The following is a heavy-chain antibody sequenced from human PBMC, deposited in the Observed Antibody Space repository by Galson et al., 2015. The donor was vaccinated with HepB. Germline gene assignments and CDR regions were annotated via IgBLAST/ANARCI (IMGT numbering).Heavy chain of an antibody. CDR3: ATGSRSQTQSFDY. V-gene: IGHV1-69-2*01. CDR1: GYTFTDYY. CDR2: VDPEDGET. D-gene: IGHD6-19*01. J-gene: IGHJ4*02. Sequence: VKVSCKVSGYTFTDYYMHWVQQAPGKGLEWMGLVDPEDGETIYAEKFQGRVTITADTSTDTAYMELSSLRSEDTAVYYCATGSRSQTQSFDYWGQGTLVTVSS.